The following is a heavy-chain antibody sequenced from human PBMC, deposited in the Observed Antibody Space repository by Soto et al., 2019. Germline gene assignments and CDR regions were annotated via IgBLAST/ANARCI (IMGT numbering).Heavy chain of an antibody. CDR1: GGSIDSYY. D-gene: IGHD3-10*01. CDR2: IYYRGST. V-gene: IGHV4-59*01. CDR3: ARSSRLGFPDY. Sequence: SETLSLTCTVSGGSIDSYYWSWIRQPPGKGLEWIGYIYYRGSTNYNPSLKSRVTISVDTSKTQFSLKLNSVTAADTAVYYCARSSRLGFPDYGGRGTLVTVSS. J-gene: IGHJ4*02.